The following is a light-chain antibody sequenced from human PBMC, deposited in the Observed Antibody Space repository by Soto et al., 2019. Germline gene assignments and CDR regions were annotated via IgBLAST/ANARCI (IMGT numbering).Light chain of an antibody. J-gene: IGKJ5*01. CDR3: QQRSNWPIT. CDR1: QSIRSN. CDR2: GAS. Sequence: EIVMTQSPDTLSLSTGEGATLSCRVSQSIRSNLAWYQQRPGQAPRLLMYGASTRADGIPARFTGSGSGTDFTLTISSLEPEDFAVYYCQQRSNWPITFGQGTRLEIK. V-gene: IGKV3-11*01.